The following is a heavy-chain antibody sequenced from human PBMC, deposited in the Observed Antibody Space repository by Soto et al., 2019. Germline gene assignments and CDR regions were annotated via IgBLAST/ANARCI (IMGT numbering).Heavy chain of an antibody. D-gene: IGHD3-16*01. CDR2: IRSKTAGETT. J-gene: IGHJ3*02. CDR1: GFSFSYAW. CDR3: ATGWGSWTSFNAFDI. V-gene: IGHV3-15*01. Sequence: EVHLVESGGGLVKPGGSLRLSCVASGFSFSYAWMSWVRQAPGKGLEWVGRIRSKTAGETTEYAAPGQGRFTISRDDSKNTLYLEMNSLKTEDTAVYYCATGWGSWTSFNAFDILGQGTVVTVSS.